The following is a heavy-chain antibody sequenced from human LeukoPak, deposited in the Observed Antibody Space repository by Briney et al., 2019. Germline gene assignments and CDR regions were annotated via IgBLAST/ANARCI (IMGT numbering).Heavy chain of an antibody. D-gene: IGHD3-3*01. J-gene: IGHJ3*02. CDR2: ISSSSSYI. CDR1: GFTFSSYS. Sequence: GGSLRLSCAASGFTFSSYSMSWVRQAPGKGLEWVSSISSSSSYIYYADSVKGRFTISRDNAKNSLYLQMNSLRAEDTAVYYCARDATIFGVVILDAFDIWGQGTMVTVSS. CDR3: ARDATIFGVVILDAFDI. V-gene: IGHV3-21*01.